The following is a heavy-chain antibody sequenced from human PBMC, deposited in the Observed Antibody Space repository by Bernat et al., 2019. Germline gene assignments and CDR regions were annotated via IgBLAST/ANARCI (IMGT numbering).Heavy chain of an antibody. CDR3: AKDSEQWLADAFDI. CDR1: GFTFNNYA. CDR2: ISGSGVST. J-gene: IGHJ3*02. Sequence: VQLVESGGGVVQPGRSLRLSCAASGFTFNNYAMTWVRQAPGKGLEWVSAISGSGVSTYYADSVKGRFTISRDNSKNTLYLQMNSLRAEDTALYYCAKDSEQWLADAFDIWGQGTMVTVSS. V-gene: IGHV3-23*04. D-gene: IGHD6-19*01.